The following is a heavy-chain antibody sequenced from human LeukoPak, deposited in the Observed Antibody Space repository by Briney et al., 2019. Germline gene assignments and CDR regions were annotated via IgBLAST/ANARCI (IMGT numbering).Heavy chain of an antibody. Sequence: GGSLRLSCAVSGLTFNSFSMNWVRQAPGKGLEWVAHISESSLSKHYADSVRGRFTVSRDNAKNTLYLQMNSLRAEDTALYYCARDLTTAVTFVDYWGQGTLVTVSS. V-gene: IGHV3-48*04. CDR1: GLTFNSFS. D-gene: IGHD4-17*01. J-gene: IGHJ4*02. CDR2: ISESSLSK. CDR3: ARDLTTAVTFVDY.